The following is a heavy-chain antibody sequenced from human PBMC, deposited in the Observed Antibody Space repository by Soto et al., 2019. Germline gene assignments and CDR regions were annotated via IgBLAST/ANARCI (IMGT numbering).Heavy chain of an antibody. Sequence: GGSLRLSCAASGFPFSGYGMHWVRQAPGKGLEWVAVIWNDGSNKYYADSVKGRFTISRDNSKNTLYLQMNNLRAEDTAVYHCARGIAVAGLDYWGQGTLVTVYS. J-gene: IGHJ4*02. V-gene: IGHV3-33*01. CDR1: GFPFSGYG. CDR2: IWNDGSNK. CDR3: ARGIAVAGLDY. D-gene: IGHD6-19*01.